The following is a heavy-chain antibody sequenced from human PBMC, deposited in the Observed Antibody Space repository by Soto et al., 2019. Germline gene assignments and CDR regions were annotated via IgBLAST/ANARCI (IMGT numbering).Heavy chain of an antibody. V-gene: IGHV4-30-4*01. CDR3: ARDAGGYVRLKGLYYYYGMDV. J-gene: IGHJ6*02. Sequence: QVQLQESGPGLVKPSQTLSLTCTVSGGSISSGDYYWSWIRQPPGKGLEWIGYLYYSGSTSYNPSLQSRFTISVDTAKNQFSLKLSSVTAADTAVYYCARDAGGYVRLKGLYYYYGMDVWGQGTTVTVSS. CDR2: LYYSGST. CDR1: GGSISSGDYY. D-gene: IGHD2-2*01.